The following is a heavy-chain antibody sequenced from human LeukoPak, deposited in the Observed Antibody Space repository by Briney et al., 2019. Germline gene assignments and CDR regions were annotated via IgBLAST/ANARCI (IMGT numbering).Heavy chain of an antibody. CDR3: ARDRNTIFGVVISYMDV. CDR2: ISSSSSTI. V-gene: IGHV3-48*01. J-gene: IGHJ6*03. D-gene: IGHD3-3*01. CDR1: GFTFSSHS. Sequence: GGSLRLSCAASGFTFSSHSMNWVRQAPGKGLEWVSYISSSSSTIYYADSVKGRLTISRDNAKNSLYLQMNSLRAEDTAVYYCARDRNTIFGVVISYMDVWGKGTTVTVSS.